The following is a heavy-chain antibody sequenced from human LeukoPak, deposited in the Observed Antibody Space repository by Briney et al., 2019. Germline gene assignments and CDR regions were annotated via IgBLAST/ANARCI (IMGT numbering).Heavy chain of an antibody. D-gene: IGHD3-16*01. CDR3: AKDGSWGDYYFYFYIDV. CDR1: GSGFTFGNFA. J-gene: IGHJ6*03. CDR2: ISGSGYYT. V-gene: IGHV3-23*01. Sequence: GGSLRLSCEASGSGFTFGNFAMSWVRQAPGKGLEWVSGISGSGYYTYYAGSVKGRFTISRDNSKNTLYIQMNSLRAEDTAVYYCAKDGSWGDYYFYFYIDVWGKGTTVTVSS.